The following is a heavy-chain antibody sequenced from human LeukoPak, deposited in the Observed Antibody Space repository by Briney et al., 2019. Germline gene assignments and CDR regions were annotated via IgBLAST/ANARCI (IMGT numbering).Heavy chain of an antibody. D-gene: IGHD6-19*01. J-gene: IGHJ6*02. CDR2: ISGSGGST. CDR3: AKRGSSGWQTYYYYYGMDV. V-gene: IGHV3-23*01. Sequence: PGGSLRLSCAASGFTFSSYSMNWVRQAPGKGLEWVSAISGSGGSTYYADSVKGRFTISRDNSKNTLYLQMYSLRAEDTAVYYCAKRGSSGWQTYYYYYGMDVWGQGTTVTVSS. CDR1: GFTFSSYS.